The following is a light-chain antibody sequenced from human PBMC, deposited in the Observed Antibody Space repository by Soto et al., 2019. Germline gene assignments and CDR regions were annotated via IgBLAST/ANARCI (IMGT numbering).Light chain of an antibody. V-gene: IGKV1-33*01. Sequence: DLQMTQSPSSLSASVGDRVTITCQASQDISNYLNWYQQKPGKAPKLLIYDASNLETGVPSRFSGSGSGTDFTFTISSRQPEDIATYYCQQYDNLPITFGQGTRLEIK. CDR2: DAS. J-gene: IGKJ5*01. CDR1: QDISNY. CDR3: QQYDNLPIT.